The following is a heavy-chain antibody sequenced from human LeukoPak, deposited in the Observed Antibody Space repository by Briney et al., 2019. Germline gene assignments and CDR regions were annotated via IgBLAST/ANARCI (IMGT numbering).Heavy chain of an antibody. J-gene: IGHJ5*02. CDR1: GGSITRTNW. CDR3: ARDWDGRDSDRSGYYPRWFDP. V-gene: IGHV4-4*02. Sequence: SETLSLTCAVSGGSITRTNWWTWVRQPPGKGLEWIGVVYHNGRTDYNPSLQSRITISVDKSKNQFSLNLTSVTAADTAIYYCARDWDGRDSDRSGYYPRWFDPWGQGALVTVSS. D-gene: IGHD3-22*01. CDR2: VYHNGRT.